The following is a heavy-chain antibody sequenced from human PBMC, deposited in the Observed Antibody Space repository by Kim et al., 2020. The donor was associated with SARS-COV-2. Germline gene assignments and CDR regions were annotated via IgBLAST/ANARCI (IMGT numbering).Heavy chain of an antibody. CDR1: GYTFTSYG. CDR3: AREAFTYYDNDYYYGMDV. Sequence: ASVKVSCKASGYTFTSYGISWVRQAPGQGLEWMGWISAYNGNTNYAQKLQGRVTMTTDTSTSTAYMELRSLRSDDTAVYYCAREAFTYYDNDYYYGMDVWGQGTTVTVSS. D-gene: IGHD3-9*01. V-gene: IGHV1-18*01. CDR2: ISAYNGNT. J-gene: IGHJ6*02.